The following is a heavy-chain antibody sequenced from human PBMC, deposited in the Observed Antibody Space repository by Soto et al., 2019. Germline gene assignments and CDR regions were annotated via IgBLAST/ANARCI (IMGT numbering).Heavy chain of an antibody. CDR2: ISAYNGNT. Sequence: ASVKVSCKASGYTFTSYGISWVRQAPGQGLEWMGWISAYNGNTNYAQKLQGRVTMTTDTSTSTAYMELRSLRSDDTAVYYCARARASLAYYYDSSGQYMGNFDYWGQGTLVTVSS. V-gene: IGHV1-18*04. CDR3: ARARASLAYYYDSSGQYMGNFDY. D-gene: IGHD3-22*01. J-gene: IGHJ4*02. CDR1: GYTFTSYG.